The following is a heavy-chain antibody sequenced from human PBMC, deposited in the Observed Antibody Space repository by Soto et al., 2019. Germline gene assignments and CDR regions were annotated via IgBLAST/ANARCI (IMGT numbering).Heavy chain of an antibody. J-gene: IGHJ4*02. D-gene: IGHD1-7*01. CDR3: TRSITGTTSFDY. V-gene: IGHV3-72*01. Sequence: EVQLVESGGGLVQPGRSLRLSCAGSGFTLSDYYIDWVRQAPGKGLEWVGRSRDKGNSYSTDYAASVKGRFTISRDASKNSLYLQMNSLKTEDTALYYCTRSITGTTSFDYWGQGILVTVSS. CDR1: GFTLSDYY. CDR2: SRDKGNSYST.